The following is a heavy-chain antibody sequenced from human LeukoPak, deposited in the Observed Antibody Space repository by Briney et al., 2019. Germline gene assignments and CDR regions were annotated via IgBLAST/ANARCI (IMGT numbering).Heavy chain of an antibody. CDR2: IKSKTDGGTT. V-gene: IGHV3-15*01. CDR3: TTSIYDSSGYDDY. D-gene: IGHD3-22*01. CDR1: GFTFRNAW. J-gene: IGHJ4*02. Sequence: GSPRLSLASFGFTFRNAWVGWVRPAPGKGLGVGGRIKSKTDGGTTDYAAPVKGRFTISRDDSKNTLYLQMNSLKTEDTAVYYCTTSIYDSSGYDDYWGQGTLVTVSS.